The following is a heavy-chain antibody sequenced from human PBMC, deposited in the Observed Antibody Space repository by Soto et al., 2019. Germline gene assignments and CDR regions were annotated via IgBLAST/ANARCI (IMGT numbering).Heavy chain of an antibody. CDR2: ISAYNGNT. CDR1: GYTFTSYG. CDR3: ARVPPVVPAAIMQQLPYNGFDP. D-gene: IGHD2-2*01. J-gene: IGHJ5*02. V-gene: IGHV1-18*04. Sequence: ASVKVSCKASGYTFTSYGISWVRQAPGQGLEWMGWISAYNGNTNYAQKLQGRVTMTTDTSTSTAYMELRSLRSDDTAVYYCARVPPVVPAAIMQQLPYNGFDPWGQGTLVTVSS.